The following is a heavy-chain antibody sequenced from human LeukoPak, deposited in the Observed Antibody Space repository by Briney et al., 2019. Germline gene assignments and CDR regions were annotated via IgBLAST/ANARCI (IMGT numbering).Heavy chain of an antibody. D-gene: IGHD4-23*01. CDR2: IKQDGSEE. V-gene: IGHV3-7*01. CDR3: ARSGVVTVIRDNCFDP. J-gene: IGHJ5*02. Sequence: PGGSLRLSCAASGFSISTYWMTWVRQAPGKGLEWVANIKQDGSEEYYVDSVKGRFTVSRDNAKNSLYLQMNSLRAEDTAVYYCARSGVVTVIRDNCFDPWGQGTLVTVSS. CDR1: GFSISTYW.